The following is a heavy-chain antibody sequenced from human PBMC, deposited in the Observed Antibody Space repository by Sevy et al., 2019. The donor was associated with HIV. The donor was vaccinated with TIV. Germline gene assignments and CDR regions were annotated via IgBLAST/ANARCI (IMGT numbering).Heavy chain of an antibody. D-gene: IGHD5-12*01. CDR1: GFTFSTYA. V-gene: IGHV3-23*01. Sequence: GGSLRLSCAASGFTFSTYAMTWARQAPGMGLEWVSTISGGGSTTYYTDSVKGRFTISRDNSKNTLSLHMNSLRDDDTAVYYCAKNGYNLRWFDPWGQRTLVTVSS. J-gene: IGHJ5*02. CDR3: AKNGYNLRWFDP. CDR2: ISGGGSTT.